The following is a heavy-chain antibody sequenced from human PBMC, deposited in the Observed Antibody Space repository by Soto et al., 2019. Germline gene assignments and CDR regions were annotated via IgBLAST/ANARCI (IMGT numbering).Heavy chain of an antibody. CDR2: IDPSDSYI. D-gene: IGHD3-10*01. CDR3: ARLKDDSGSYWYYSYNMDV. V-gene: IGHV5-10-1*01. Sequence: PGESLKISCKGSEYSFSNYWISWVRQMPGKGLEWMGRIDPSDSYINYSPSFEGHVTISADKSITTAYLQWSSLKASDTAIYYCARLKDDSGSYWYYSYNMDVWGQGTPVTVSS. CDR1: EYSFSNYW. J-gene: IGHJ6*02.